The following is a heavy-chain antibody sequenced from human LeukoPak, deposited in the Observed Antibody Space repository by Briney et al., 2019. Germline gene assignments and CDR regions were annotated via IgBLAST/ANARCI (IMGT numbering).Heavy chain of an antibody. CDR2: IIPIFGTA. CDR1: GGTFSSYA. V-gene: IGHV1-69*01. J-gene: IGHJ4*02. CDR3: ATNTYDFWSGYRDYFDY. Sequence: SSVKVSCKASGGTFSSYAISWVRQAPGQGLEWMGGIIPIFGTANYAQKFQGRVTITADESTSTAYMELSSLRSEDTAVYCCATNTYDFWSGYRDYFDYWGQGTLVTVSS. D-gene: IGHD3-3*01.